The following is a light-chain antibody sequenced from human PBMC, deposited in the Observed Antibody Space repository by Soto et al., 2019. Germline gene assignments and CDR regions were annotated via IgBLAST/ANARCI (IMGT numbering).Light chain of an antibody. Sequence: MTQSPVTLSVPPRERATLSCRASQSVAINLAWYQQRPGQAPRLLIYGASTRATGIPARFSGSGSGTEFTLTISSLQSEDFGVYYCQQYNNWLLYTFGQGA. CDR1: QSVAIN. CDR3: QQYNNWLLYT. V-gene: IGKV3-15*01. CDR2: GAS. J-gene: IGKJ2*01.